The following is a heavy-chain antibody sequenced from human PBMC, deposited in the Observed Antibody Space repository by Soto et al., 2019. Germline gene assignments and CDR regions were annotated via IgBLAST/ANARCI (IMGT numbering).Heavy chain of an antibody. CDR1: GFTFTDYW. Sequence: EVQLVESGGGLVQPGGSLRLSCAASGFTFTDYWVHWVRQPPGKGLVWVSRIKADESTTSDADSVEGRFNIFRDNDRKTVYMQINSLRAEDTAVYSCARGLRGAYGMDVWGQGTTVTVSS. J-gene: IGHJ6*02. CDR3: ARGLRGAYGMDV. CDR2: IKADESTT. V-gene: IGHV3-74*01. D-gene: IGHD2-21*02.